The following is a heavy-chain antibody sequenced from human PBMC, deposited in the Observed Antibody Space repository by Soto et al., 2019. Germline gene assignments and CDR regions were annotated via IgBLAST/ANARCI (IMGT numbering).Heavy chain of an antibody. CDR1: GGSISSYY. J-gene: IGHJ4*02. V-gene: IGHV4-59*08. CDR2: IYYSGST. D-gene: IGHD3-10*01. CDR3: ARHNYGSGSTYFDY. Sequence: SETLSLTYTVSGGSISSYYWSWIRQPPGRGLEWIGYIYYSGSTNYNPSLKSRVTISVDTSKNQFSLKLNSMTAADTAVYYCARHNYGSGSTYFDYWGQGTLVTVSS.